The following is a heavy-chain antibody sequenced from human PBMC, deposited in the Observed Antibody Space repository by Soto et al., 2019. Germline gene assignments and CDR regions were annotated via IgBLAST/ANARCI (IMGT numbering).Heavy chain of an antibody. Sequence: PSETLSLTCTVSGGSISSYYWSWIRQPPGKGLEWIGYIYYSGSTNYNPSPKSRVTISVDTSKNQFSLKLSSVTAADTAVYYCARESAGTTHFDYWGQGTLVTVS. D-gene: IGHD1-1*01. V-gene: IGHV4-59*01. CDR2: IYYSGST. J-gene: IGHJ4*02. CDR1: GGSISSYY. CDR3: ARESAGTTHFDY.